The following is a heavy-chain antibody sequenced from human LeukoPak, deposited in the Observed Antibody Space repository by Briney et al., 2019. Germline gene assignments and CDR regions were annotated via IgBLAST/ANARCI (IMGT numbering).Heavy chain of an antibody. D-gene: IGHD3-22*01. CDR2: ISGSGGST. V-gene: IGHV3-23*01. CDR1: GFTFSSYP. Sequence: PGGSLRLSCAASGFTFSSYPMSWVRQAQGKGLEWVSAISGSGGSTYYADSVKGRFTISRDNSNNTLYLQMNSLRAEDTAVYYCAKDQYYYDSSGYGDIWGQGTMVTVSS. J-gene: IGHJ3*02. CDR3: AKDQYYYDSSGYGDI.